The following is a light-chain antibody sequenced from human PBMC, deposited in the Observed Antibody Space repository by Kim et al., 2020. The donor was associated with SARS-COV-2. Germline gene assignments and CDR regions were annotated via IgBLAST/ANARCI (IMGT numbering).Light chain of an antibody. Sequence: DVQMTQSPSTLSASVGDRVNITCRASQGISKCLAWYQQKPGKAPKFLIYDASSLESGVPSRFSGSGSGTEFTLTISSLQPDDFATYYCQQYNSHPYTFGQGTKLEI. J-gene: IGKJ2*01. CDR3: QQYNSHPYT. CDR2: DAS. CDR1: QGISKC. V-gene: IGKV1-5*01.